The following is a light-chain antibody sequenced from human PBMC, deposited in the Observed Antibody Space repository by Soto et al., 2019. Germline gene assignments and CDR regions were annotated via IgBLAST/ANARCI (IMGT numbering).Light chain of an antibody. CDR1: SSNIGTNT. J-gene: IGLJ2*01. V-gene: IGLV1-44*01. CDR3: AAWDVSLVV. CDR2: SDN. Sequence: QSVLTQPPSASGTPGQRVTISCSGSSSNIGTNTVIWYQQLPGAAPKLLIYSDNQRPSGVPDRFSGSKSGTSASLGISGLQSEDEADYFCAAWDVSLVVFGGGTKVTVL.